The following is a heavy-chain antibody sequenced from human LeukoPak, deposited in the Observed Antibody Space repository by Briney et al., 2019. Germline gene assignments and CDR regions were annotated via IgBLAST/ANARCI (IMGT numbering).Heavy chain of an antibody. CDR1: GFTFSSYA. CDR3: ASVYDSSGYYSQYFQH. V-gene: IGHV3-30-3*01. J-gene: IGHJ1*01. Sequence: PGGSLRLSCAASGFTFSSYAMHWVRQAPDKGLEWVAVISYDGSNKYYADSVKGRFTISRDNSKNTLYLQMNSLRAEDTAVYYCASVYDSSGYYSQYFQHWGQGTLVTVSS. CDR2: ISYDGSNK. D-gene: IGHD3-22*01.